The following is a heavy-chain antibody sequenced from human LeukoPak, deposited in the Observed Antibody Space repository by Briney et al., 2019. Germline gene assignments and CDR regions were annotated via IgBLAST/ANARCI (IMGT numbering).Heavy chain of an antibody. J-gene: IGHJ4*02. CDR2: ISGSGGST. D-gene: IGHD3-10*01. CDR1: GFTFSSNV. CDR3: AKAGSYYSFDY. V-gene: IGHV3-23*01. Sequence: GGSLRLSCAASGFTFSSNVMIWVRQAPGKGLEWVSAISGSGGSTYYADSVKGRFTISRDNSKNTLYLQMNSLRAEDTAVYYCAKAGSYYSFDYWGQGTLVTVSS.